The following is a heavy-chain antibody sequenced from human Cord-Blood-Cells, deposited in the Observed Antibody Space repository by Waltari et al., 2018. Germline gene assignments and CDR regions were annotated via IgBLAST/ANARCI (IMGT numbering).Heavy chain of an antibody. D-gene: IGHD3-10*01. CDR2: INHIGTT. CDR3: ARKILTFGESLAYFDH. J-gene: IGHJ4*02. V-gene: IGHV4-34*01. Sequence: QVQLQQWGAGLLKPSETLSITCEVYGGAFSGDYWNWIRQSPGQRLEWIGEINHIGTTTYNPSLKGRVTISVDTSNNHFSLKVASVTAADTAVYYCARKILTFGESLAYFDHWGQGTLVTISS. CDR1: GGAFSGDY.